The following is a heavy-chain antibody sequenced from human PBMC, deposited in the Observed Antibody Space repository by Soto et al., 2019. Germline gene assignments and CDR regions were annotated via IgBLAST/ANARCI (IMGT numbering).Heavy chain of an antibody. CDR1: GFTFSSYA. Sequence: EVQLLESGGGLVQPGGSLRLSCAASGFTFSSYAMSWVRQAPGKGLEWVSAISGSGGSTYYADSVKGRFTISRDNSKNTLYLQMNSLRAEDTAEYYCAKDLRALWFGKVGAFDIWGQGTMVTVSS. CDR2: ISGSGGST. CDR3: AKDLRALWFGKVGAFDI. D-gene: IGHD3-10*01. V-gene: IGHV3-23*01. J-gene: IGHJ3*02.